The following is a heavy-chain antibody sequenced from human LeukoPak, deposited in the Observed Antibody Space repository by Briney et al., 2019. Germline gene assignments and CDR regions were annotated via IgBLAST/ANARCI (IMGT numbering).Heavy chain of an antibody. J-gene: IGHJ4*02. Sequence: PSETPSLTCAVYGVSISGYYWSWIRQPPGKGLEWIGEINHSGSTNYNPFLKSRVTISVDTSKNQFSLKLSSVTAADTAVYYCARGTVTNPFDYWGQGTLVTVSS. D-gene: IGHD4-17*01. CDR3: ARGTVTNPFDY. CDR1: GVSISGYY. CDR2: INHSGST. V-gene: IGHV4-34*01.